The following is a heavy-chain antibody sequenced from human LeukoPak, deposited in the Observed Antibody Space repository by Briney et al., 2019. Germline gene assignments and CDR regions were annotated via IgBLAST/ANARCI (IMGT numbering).Heavy chain of an antibody. V-gene: IGHV3-30-3*01. D-gene: IGHD6-19*01. Sequence: PGRSLRLSCAASGFTFSSYAMHWVRQAPGKGLEWVAVISYDGSNKYYADSVKGRFTISRDNSKNTLYLQMNSLRAEDTAAYYCARNSIAVAGYFQHWGQGTLVTVSS. CDR3: ARNSIAVAGYFQH. CDR2: ISYDGSNK. CDR1: GFTFSSYA. J-gene: IGHJ1*01.